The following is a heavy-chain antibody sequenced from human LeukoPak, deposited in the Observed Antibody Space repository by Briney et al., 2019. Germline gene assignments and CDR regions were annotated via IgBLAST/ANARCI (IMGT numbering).Heavy chain of an antibody. J-gene: IGHJ4*02. D-gene: IGHD3-16*01. Sequence: GASVKVSCKASGYTFTSYGISWVRQAPGQGLEWMGWISAYNGNTNYAQKLQGRATMTTDTSTSTAYMELRSLRSDDTAVYYCARFRLRLGEFYFDYWGQGTLVTVSS. CDR3: ARFRLRLGEFYFDY. CDR1: GYTFTSYG. V-gene: IGHV1-18*01. CDR2: ISAYNGNT.